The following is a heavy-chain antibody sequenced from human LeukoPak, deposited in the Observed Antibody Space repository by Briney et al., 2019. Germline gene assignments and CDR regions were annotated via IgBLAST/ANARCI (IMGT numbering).Heavy chain of an antibody. D-gene: IGHD2/OR15-2a*01. J-gene: IGHJ4*02. CDR1: AFTFSSYW. V-gene: IGHV3-74*01. CDR2: INSDGSTT. CDR3: VRDVIR. Sequence: GGSLTLSCAASAFTFSSYWMHWLPQAPGKGLVWVSRINSDGSTTSYADSVKGRFTISRDNAKNTLYLQMNSLRAEDTAVYYCVRDVIRRGQGTLVTVSS.